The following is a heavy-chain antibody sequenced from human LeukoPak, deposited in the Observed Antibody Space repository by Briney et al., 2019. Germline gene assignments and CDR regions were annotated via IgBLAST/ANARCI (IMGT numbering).Heavy chain of an antibody. Sequence: PGGSLRLSCAASGFTFSSYGMHWVRQAPGKGLEWVAVIWYDGSNKYYADSVKGRFTISRDNSKNTLYLQMNSLRAEDTAVYYCTRLLYSTSSDAFDFWGQGTMVTVSS. CDR3: TRLLYSTSSDAFDF. J-gene: IGHJ3*01. CDR1: GFTFSSYG. CDR2: IWYDGSNK. V-gene: IGHV3-33*01. D-gene: IGHD6-6*01.